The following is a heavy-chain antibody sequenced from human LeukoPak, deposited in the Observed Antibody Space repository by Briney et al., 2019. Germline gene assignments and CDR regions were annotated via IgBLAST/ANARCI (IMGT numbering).Heavy chain of an antibody. V-gene: IGHV4-34*01. CDR2: INHSGST. D-gene: IGHD3-22*01. CDR3: ASLNDKNYYYYMDV. Sequence: SETLSLTCAVYGGSFSGYYWSWIRQPPGKGLEWIGEINHSGSTNYNPSLKSRVTISVDTSKNQFSLKLSSVTAADTAVYYCASLNDKNYYYYMDVWGKGTTVTISS. CDR1: GGSFSGYY. J-gene: IGHJ6*03.